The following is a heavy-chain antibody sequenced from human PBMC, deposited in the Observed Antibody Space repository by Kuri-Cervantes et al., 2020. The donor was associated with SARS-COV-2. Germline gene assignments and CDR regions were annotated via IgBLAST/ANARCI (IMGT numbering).Heavy chain of an antibody. J-gene: IGHJ4*02. D-gene: IGHD3-10*01. V-gene: IGHV4-59*01. CDR1: GGSISSYY. CDR2: IYYSGST. Sequence: SETLSLTCTVSGGSISSYYWSWIRQPPGKGLEWIGYIYYSGSTNYNPSLKSRVTISVDTSKNQFSLKLSSVTAADTAVYYCARVGGNWELPFDYWSQGTLVTVSS. CDR3: ARVGGNWELPFDY.